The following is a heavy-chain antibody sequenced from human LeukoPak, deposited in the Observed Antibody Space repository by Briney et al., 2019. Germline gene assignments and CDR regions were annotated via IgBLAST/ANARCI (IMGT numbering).Heavy chain of an antibody. D-gene: IGHD1-14*01. CDR1: GFTFSSYT. CDR3: ARDPRSFNI. CDR2: ISASGDVI. J-gene: IGHJ3*02. V-gene: IGHV3-23*01. Sequence: GGSLRLSCAASGFTFSSYTMSWVHQAPGKGLEWVSLISASGDVIIYADSVKGRFTISRDNSKNTLFLQMTSLRAEDTALYYCARDPRSFNIWGQGTMVTVSS.